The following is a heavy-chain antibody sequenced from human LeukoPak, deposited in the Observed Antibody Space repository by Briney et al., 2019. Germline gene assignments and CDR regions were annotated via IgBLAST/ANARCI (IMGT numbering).Heavy chain of an antibody. J-gene: IGHJ5*02. D-gene: IGHD2/OR15-2a*01. V-gene: IGHV1-24*01. CDR3: ATDFLGFDP. CDR2: FDPEDGEP. Sequence: ASVKVSCKVSGSTLTELSMHWVRQAPGEGLEWMGGFDPEDGEPIYAQKFQGRVTMTENTSTDTVHMELSSLRSEDTAVYYCATDFLGFDPWGQGTLVTVSS. CDR1: GSTLTELS.